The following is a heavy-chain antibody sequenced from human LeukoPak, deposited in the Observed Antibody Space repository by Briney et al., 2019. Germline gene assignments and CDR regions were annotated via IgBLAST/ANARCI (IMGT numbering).Heavy chain of an antibody. D-gene: IGHD5-18*01. CDR2: ISSSSSTI. CDR3: ARESYPIDY. V-gene: IGHV3-48*01. CDR1: GFTFSSYS. Sequence: GGSLRLSCAASGFTFSSYSMNWVRQDPGKRLEWVSYISSSSSTIYYADSVKGRFTISRDNAKNSLYLQMNSLRAEDTAVYYCARESYPIDYWGQGTLVTVSS. J-gene: IGHJ4*02.